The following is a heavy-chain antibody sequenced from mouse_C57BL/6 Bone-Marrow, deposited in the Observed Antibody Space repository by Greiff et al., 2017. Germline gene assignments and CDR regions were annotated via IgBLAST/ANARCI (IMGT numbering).Heavy chain of an antibody. CDR3: ARKENDGYYGGFAY. V-gene: IGHV1-55*01. J-gene: IGHJ3*01. CDR2: IYPGSGST. Sequence: VQLQQPGAELVKPGASVKMSCKASGYTFTSYWITWVKQRHGQGLEWIGDIYPGSGSTNYNEKFKCKATLTVDTSSSTAYMQLSSLTSEDCAVYYCARKENDGYYGGFAYWDQGTLVTVSA. D-gene: IGHD2-3*01. CDR1: GYTFTSYW.